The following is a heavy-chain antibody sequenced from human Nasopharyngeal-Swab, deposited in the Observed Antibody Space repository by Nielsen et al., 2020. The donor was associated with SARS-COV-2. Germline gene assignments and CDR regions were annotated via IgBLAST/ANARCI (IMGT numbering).Heavy chain of an antibody. Sequence: ASVKVSCKASGYTFTSYAMHWVRQAPGQRLEWTGWINAGNGNTKYSQKFQGRVTITRDTSATTAYMELSSLRSEDTAVYYCAFVSYDSSGYYYSYWGQGTLVTVSS. D-gene: IGHD3-22*01. V-gene: IGHV1-3*01. CDR3: AFVSYDSSGYYYSY. J-gene: IGHJ4*02. CDR1: GYTFTSYA. CDR2: INAGNGNT.